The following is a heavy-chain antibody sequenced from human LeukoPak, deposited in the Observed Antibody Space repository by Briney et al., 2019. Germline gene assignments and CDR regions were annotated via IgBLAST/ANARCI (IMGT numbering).Heavy chain of an antibody. Sequence: ASVKVSCKASGYTFTSYDINWVRQATGQGLEWMGIINPSGGSTSYAQKFQGRVTMTRDMSTSTVYMELSSLRSEDTAVYYCARDYSNRLLSRFDPWGQGTLVTVSS. J-gene: IGHJ5*02. CDR3: ARDYSNRLLSRFDP. CDR2: INPSGGST. CDR1: GYTFTSYD. V-gene: IGHV1-46*01. D-gene: IGHD1/OR15-1a*01.